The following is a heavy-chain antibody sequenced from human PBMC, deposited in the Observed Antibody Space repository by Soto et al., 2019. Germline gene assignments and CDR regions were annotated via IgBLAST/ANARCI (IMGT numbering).Heavy chain of an antibody. Sequence: QLQLQESGPGLVKPSETLSLTCTVSGGSISSSSYYWGWIRQPPGKGLEWIGSIYYSGSTYYNPSLKSRVTISVDTSKNQFSLKLSSVTAADTAVYYCARGDYGSGSYYKGGLDYWGQGTLVTVSS. D-gene: IGHD3-10*01. CDR2: IYYSGST. CDR1: GGSISSSSYY. CDR3: ARGDYGSGSYYKGGLDY. V-gene: IGHV4-39*01. J-gene: IGHJ4*02.